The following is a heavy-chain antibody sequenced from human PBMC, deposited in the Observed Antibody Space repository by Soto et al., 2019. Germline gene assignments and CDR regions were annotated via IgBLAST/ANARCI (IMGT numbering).Heavy chain of an antibody. CDR1: GFTFSSYS. CDR3: ARDQSVVVTAIYNWFDP. Sequence: EVPLVESGGGLVQPGGSLRLSSAASGFTFSSYSMNWVRQAPGKGLEWVSYISSSSSTIYYADSVKGRFTISRDNAKNSLYLQMNSLRAEDTAVYYCARDQSVVVTAIYNWFDPWGQGTLVTVSS. V-gene: IGHV3-48*01. J-gene: IGHJ5*02. CDR2: ISSSSSTI. D-gene: IGHD2-21*02.